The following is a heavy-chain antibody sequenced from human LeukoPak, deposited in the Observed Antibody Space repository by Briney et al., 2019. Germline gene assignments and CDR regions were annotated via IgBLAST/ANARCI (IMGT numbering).Heavy chain of an antibody. CDR3: ARDPIGSRWPYYFDY. CDR1: GYTFTGYY. CDR2: INPNSGGT. D-gene: IGHD6-13*01. V-gene: IGHV1-2*06. Sequence: ASVKVSCKASGYTFTGYYMHWVRQAPGQGLEWMGRINPNSGGTNYAQKFQARLTITRDTSATTAYMELSSLRSEDTAVYYCARDPIGSRWPYYFDYWGQGTLVTVSS. J-gene: IGHJ4*02.